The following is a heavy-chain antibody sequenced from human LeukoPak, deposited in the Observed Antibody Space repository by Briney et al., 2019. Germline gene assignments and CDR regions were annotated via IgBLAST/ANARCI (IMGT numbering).Heavy chain of an antibody. Sequence: SETLSLTCAVSGYSISSGYYWGWIRQPPGKGLEWIGSIYHSGSTYYNPSLKSRVTISVDTSKNQFSLKLSSVTAADMTVYYSARHPHVLMVYVDYWGQGTLVTVSS. CDR2: IYHSGST. J-gene: IGHJ4*02. CDR1: GYSISSGYY. CDR3: ARHPHVLMVYVDY. V-gene: IGHV4-38-2*01. D-gene: IGHD2-8*01.